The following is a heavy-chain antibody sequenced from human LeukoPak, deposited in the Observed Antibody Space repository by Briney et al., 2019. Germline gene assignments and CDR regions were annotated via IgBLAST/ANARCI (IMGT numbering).Heavy chain of an antibody. V-gene: IGHV4-59*01. CDR2: IYSSGST. CDR3: ARAGGGCSRASCPIPYYGLDV. J-gene: IGHJ6*02. CDR1: GGSISGFY. D-gene: IGHD2-2*01. Sequence: SETLSLTCTVSGGSISGFYWNWIRQPPGKGLEWIGHIYSSGSTDYNPSLKSQVTISVDTSKSQFSLRLTSVTAADTAVYYCARAGGGCSRASCPIPYYGLDVWGQGTTVAVSS.